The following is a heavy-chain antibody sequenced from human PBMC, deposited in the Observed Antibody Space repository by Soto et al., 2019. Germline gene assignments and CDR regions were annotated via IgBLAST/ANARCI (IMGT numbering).Heavy chain of an antibody. Sequence: QVQLVESGGGVVQPGRSLRLSCAASGFTFSSYGMHWVRQAPGKGLEWVAVIWYDGSNKYYADSVKGRFTISRDNSKNTLYLQMNSLRAEDTAVYYCARGFYGDYYFDYWGQGTLVTVSS. CDR2: IWYDGSNK. CDR1: GFTFSSYG. CDR3: ARGFYGDYYFDY. V-gene: IGHV3-33*01. J-gene: IGHJ4*02. D-gene: IGHD4-17*01.